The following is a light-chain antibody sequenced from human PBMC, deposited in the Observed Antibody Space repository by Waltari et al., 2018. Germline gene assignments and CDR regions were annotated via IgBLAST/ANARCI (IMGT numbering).Light chain of an antibody. Sequence: QLVLTQSPSASASLGASVKLTCTLSSGHSSNVIAWHQMQPEKGPRYLMKVNSDGSHSKGDGTPDRVSASSYGAERDLTISNLQPEDEADYYCQTGCHGTWVFGGGTKVTVL. V-gene: IGLV4-69*01. CDR1: SGHSSNV. J-gene: IGLJ3*02. CDR2: VNSDGSH. CDR3: QTGCHGTWV.